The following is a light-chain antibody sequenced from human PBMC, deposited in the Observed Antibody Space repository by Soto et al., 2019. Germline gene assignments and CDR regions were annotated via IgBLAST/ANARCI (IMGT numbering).Light chain of an antibody. J-gene: IGKJ2*01. CDR3: QQYNNWPPYT. V-gene: IGKV3-15*01. CDR1: QSVSSN. CDR2: GAS. Sequence: EIVMTQSPATLSVSPGERATISCRASQSVSSNLAWYQQKPGQAPRLLIYGASTRATGIPAKFSGSGSGTEFTLTISSLQSEDFAVNYCQQYNNWPPYTLGQGTKLEIK.